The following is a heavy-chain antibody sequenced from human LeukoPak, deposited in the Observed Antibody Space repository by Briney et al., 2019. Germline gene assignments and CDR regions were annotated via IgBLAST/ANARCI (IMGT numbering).Heavy chain of an antibody. D-gene: IGHD3-10*01. CDR2: INWNGGST. Sequence: GGSLRLSCAASGFTFDDYGMSWVRQAPGKGLEWVSGINWNGGSTGYADSVKGRFTIPRDNAKNSLYLQMNSLRAEDTALYYCVRSRDYYGSGSFDYWGQGTLVTVSS. CDR1: GFTFDDYG. V-gene: IGHV3-20*04. CDR3: VRSRDYYGSGSFDY. J-gene: IGHJ4*02.